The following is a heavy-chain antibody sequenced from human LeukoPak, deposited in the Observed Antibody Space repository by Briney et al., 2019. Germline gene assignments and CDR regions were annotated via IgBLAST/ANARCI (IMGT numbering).Heavy chain of an antibody. Sequence: PGGSLRLSCAASGFTFSRYAMSWVRQAPGKGLEWVSAISGSGGSTYYADSVKGRFTISRDNSKNTLYLQMNSLRAEDTAVYYCAKVMTRTMVRGVPPSDYWGQGTLVTVSS. D-gene: IGHD3-10*01. J-gene: IGHJ4*02. CDR1: GFTFSRYA. CDR2: ISGSGGST. CDR3: AKVMTRTMVRGVPPSDY. V-gene: IGHV3-23*01.